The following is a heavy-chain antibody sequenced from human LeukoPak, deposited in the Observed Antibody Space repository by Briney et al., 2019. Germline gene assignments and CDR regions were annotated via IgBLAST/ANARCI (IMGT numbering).Heavy chain of an antibody. CDR3: ARQAAAADPFDY. CDR1: GGSISSYY. Sequence: SETLSLTCTVSGGSISSYYWGWIRQPPGKGLEWIGYIYYSGSTNYNPSLKSRVTISVDTSKNQFSLKLSSVTAADTAVYYCARQAAAADPFDYWGQGTLVTVSS. V-gene: IGHV4-59*01. J-gene: IGHJ4*02. CDR2: IYYSGST. D-gene: IGHD6-13*01.